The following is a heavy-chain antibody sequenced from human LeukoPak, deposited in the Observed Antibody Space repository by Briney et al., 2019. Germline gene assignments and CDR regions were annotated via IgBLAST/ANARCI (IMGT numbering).Heavy chain of an antibody. D-gene: IGHD3-10*01. CDR1: GFTFSSFS. J-gene: IGHJ4*02. CDR2: ISKSDGK. CDR3: AKDWGYGSGTYFDY. Sequence: HTGGSLRLSCAASGFTFSSFSMIWVRQAPGKGLEWVSSISKSDGKYYADSVKGRFTISRDSSKNTLYLQMNSLRAEDTAVYYCAKDWGYGSGTYFDYWGQGTLVTVSS. V-gene: IGHV3-23*01.